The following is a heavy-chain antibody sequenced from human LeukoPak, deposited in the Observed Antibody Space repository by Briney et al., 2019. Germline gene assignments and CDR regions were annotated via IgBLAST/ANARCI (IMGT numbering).Heavy chain of an antibody. D-gene: IGHD2-8*02. CDR3: AKAARGVVYATPYWYFDL. Sequence: PGGSLRLSCAASGVTFSSYAMSWVRQAPGKGLEWVSAISGSGGSTYYADPVKGRFTISRDNSKNTLYLQMNSLRAEDTAVYYCAKAARGVVYATPYWYFDLWGRGTLVTVSS. V-gene: IGHV3-23*01. CDR1: GVTFSSYA. CDR2: ISGSGGST. J-gene: IGHJ2*01.